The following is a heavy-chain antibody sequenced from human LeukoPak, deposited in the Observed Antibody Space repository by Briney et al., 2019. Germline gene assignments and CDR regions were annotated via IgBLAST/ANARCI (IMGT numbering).Heavy chain of an antibody. CDR1: GGSISSGGYY. Sequence: SETLSLTCTVSGGSISSGGYYWSWIRQPPGKGLEWIGYIYYSGSAYYNPSLKSRVTISVDTSKNQFSLKLSSVTAADTAVYYCARDYEVPAAPWPGQRWFDPWGQGTLVTVSS. V-gene: IGHV4-30-4*01. CDR3: ARDYEVPAAPWPGQRWFDP. CDR2: IYYSGSA. D-gene: IGHD2-2*01. J-gene: IGHJ5*02.